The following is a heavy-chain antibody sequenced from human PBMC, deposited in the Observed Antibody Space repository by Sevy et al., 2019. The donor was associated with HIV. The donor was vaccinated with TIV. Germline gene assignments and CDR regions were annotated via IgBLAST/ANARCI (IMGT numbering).Heavy chain of an antibody. CDR1: GFTFGDYA. Sequence: GGSLRLSCTASGFTFGDYAMSWFRQAPGKGLEWVGFIRSRAYGGTTQYAASVKGRFSISRDDSRSIAYLQMNSLKIEDTAVYYCSRWGQQLVVYNWFDPWGQGTLVTVSS. CDR3: SRWGQQLVVYNWFDP. V-gene: IGHV3-49*03. J-gene: IGHJ5*02. D-gene: IGHD6-13*01. CDR2: IRSRAYGGTT.